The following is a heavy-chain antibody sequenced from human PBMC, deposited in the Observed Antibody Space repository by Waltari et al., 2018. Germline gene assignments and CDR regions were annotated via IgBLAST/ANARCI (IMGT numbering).Heavy chain of an antibody. J-gene: IGHJ3*02. Sequence: QVQLVQSGAEVKKPGSSVKVSCKASGGTFSSYAIRWVRQAPGQGLEWMGGIIPIFGTANYAQKFQGRVTITADESTSTAYMELSSLRSEDTAVYYCARGGYYDILTGSEPPFDIWGQGTMVTVSS. CDR3: ARGGYYDILTGSEPPFDI. V-gene: IGHV1-69*01. CDR2: IIPIFGTA. CDR1: GGTFSSYA. D-gene: IGHD3-9*01.